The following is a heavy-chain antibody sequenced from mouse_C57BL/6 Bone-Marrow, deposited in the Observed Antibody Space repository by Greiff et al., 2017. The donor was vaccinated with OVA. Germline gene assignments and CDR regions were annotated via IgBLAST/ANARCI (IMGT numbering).Heavy chain of an antibody. J-gene: IGHJ3*01. Sequence: VHLVESGPGLVQPSQSLSITCTVSGFSLTSYGVHWVRQSPGKGLEWLGVIWSGGSTDYNAAFISRLSISKDNSKSQVFFKMNSLQADDTAIYYCARRGLRRGSWFAYWGQGTLVTVSA. CDR3: ARRGLRRGSWFAY. D-gene: IGHD2-4*01. CDR2: IWSGGST. V-gene: IGHV2-2*01. CDR1: GFSLTSYG.